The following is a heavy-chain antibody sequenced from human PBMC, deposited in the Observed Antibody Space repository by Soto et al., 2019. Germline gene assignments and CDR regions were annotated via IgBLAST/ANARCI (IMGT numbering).Heavy chain of an antibody. Sequence: SETLSLTCTVSGDSISSYYWSWIRQPPGKGLEWIGYIHYSGSTNYNPSLKSRVTISVDTSKNQFSLKLSSVTAADTAVYYCACIFSGGYGYGFYYYGMDVWGQGTTVTVSS. V-gene: IGHV4-59*08. D-gene: IGHD5-18*01. J-gene: IGHJ6*02. CDR3: ACIFSGGYGYGFYYYGMDV. CDR1: GDSISSYY. CDR2: IHYSGST.